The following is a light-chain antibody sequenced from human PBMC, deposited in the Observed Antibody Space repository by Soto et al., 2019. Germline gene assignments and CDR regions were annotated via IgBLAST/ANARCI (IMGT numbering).Light chain of an antibody. Sequence: QSALTQPASVSGSPGQSITISCTGTDSDVGGYNYVSWYQQHPGKAPKLIIYGVTNRSSGVSNRFSGSKSGNTASLTISGLQAEDEADYYCSSYTTRSTYVALGGGTKLTVL. CDR2: GVT. V-gene: IGLV2-14*01. CDR3: SSYTTRSTYVA. CDR1: DSDVGGYNY. J-gene: IGLJ2*01.